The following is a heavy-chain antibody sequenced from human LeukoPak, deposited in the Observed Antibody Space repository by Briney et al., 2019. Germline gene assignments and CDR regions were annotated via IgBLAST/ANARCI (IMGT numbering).Heavy chain of an antibody. J-gene: IGHJ4*02. CDR2: IYSGGST. V-gene: IGHV3-53*01. CDR1: GFTVSSNY. D-gene: IGHD2-15*01. Sequence: GGSLRLSCAASGFTVSSNYMSWVRQAPGKGLEWVSVIYSGGSTYYADCVKGRFTISRDNSKNTLYLQMNSLRAEDTAVYYCARDVYCSGGSCYSDYWGQGTLVTVSS. CDR3: ARDVYCSGGSCYSDY.